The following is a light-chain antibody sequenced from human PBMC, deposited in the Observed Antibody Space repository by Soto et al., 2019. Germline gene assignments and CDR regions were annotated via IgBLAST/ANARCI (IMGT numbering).Light chain of an antibody. CDR2: DNH. V-gene: IGLV1-44*01. CDR1: RSNIGSNT. CDR3: AARDESMNAFYV. J-gene: IGLJ1*01. Sequence: HSVLTQPPSVSGTPWQRVTISCSGSRSNIGSNTVNWYQDLPGTAPKLLVYDNHHRPSGVPDRFSGSKSGTSASLDISGLQPEDEAEYYCAARDESMNAFYVFATATKLTVL.